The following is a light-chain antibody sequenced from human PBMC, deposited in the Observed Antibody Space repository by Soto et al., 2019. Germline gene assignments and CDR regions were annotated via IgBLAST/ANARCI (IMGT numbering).Light chain of an antibody. CDR1: QSVSSN. J-gene: IGKJ4*01. Sequence: EIVLTQSPATLSSSPGERATLSCRASQSVSSNLAWYQQKPGQAPRLLIYDAYNRSTGIPARFSGSGSGTDFTLPSSSLEPEDFAIYYCQQRSNSPPVTFGGGTKVEIK. CDR2: DAY. CDR3: QQRSNSPPVT. V-gene: IGKV3-11*01.